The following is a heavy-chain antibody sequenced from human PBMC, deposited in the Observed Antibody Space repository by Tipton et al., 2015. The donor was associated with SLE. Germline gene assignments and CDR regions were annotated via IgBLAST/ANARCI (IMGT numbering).Heavy chain of an antibody. V-gene: IGHV4-39*07. CDR2: IYNSENT. D-gene: IGHD5-24*01. J-gene: IGHJ4*01. CDR1: GASISSSAND. Sequence: TLSLTCTVSGASISSSANDWGWIRQPPGKALEWIGSIYNSENTHYNPSLKSRVTISVDTSKNQVSLRLTSVTAADTALYYCAGAPLGSITGFDFWGHGTLVTVSS. CDR3: AGAPLGSITGFDF.